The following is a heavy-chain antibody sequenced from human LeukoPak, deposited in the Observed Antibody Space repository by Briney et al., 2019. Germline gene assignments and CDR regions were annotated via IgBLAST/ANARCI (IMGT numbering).Heavy chain of an antibody. J-gene: IGHJ5*02. Sequence: SETLSLTCTVSGYSISSGYYWGRIRQPPGKGLEWIGSIYHSGSTYYNPSLKSRVTISVDTSKNQFSLKLSSVTAADTAVYYCARIPAAIPYNWFDPWGQGTLVTVSS. D-gene: IGHD2-2*01. CDR1: GYSISSGYY. CDR2: IYHSGST. V-gene: IGHV4-38-2*02. CDR3: ARIPAAIPYNWFDP.